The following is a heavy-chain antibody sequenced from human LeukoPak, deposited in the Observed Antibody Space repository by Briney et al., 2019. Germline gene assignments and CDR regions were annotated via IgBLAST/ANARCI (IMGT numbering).Heavy chain of an antibody. V-gene: IGHV4-31*11. CDR2: IYYSGST. D-gene: IGHD2-2*01. CDR3: ARGLKVVVPAASGFDY. Sequence: SETLSLTCAVSGGSISSGGYYWSWIRQHPGKGLEWIWYIYYSGSTYYNPSLKSRVTISVDTSKNQFSLKLSSVTAADTAVYYCARGLKVVVPAASGFDYWGQGTLVTVSS. CDR1: GGSISSGGYY. J-gene: IGHJ4*02.